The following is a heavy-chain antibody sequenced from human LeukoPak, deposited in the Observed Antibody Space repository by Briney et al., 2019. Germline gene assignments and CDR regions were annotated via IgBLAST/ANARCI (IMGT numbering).Heavy chain of an antibody. Sequence: KTSETLSLTCAVYGGSFSGYYWSWIRQPPGKGLEWIGEINHSGSTNYNPSLKSRVTISVDTSKNQFSLKLSSVTAADTAVYYCATSTALLRDGFDPWGQGTLVTVSS. CDR1: GGSFSGYY. CDR2: INHSGST. CDR3: ATSTALLRDGFDP. J-gene: IGHJ5*02. V-gene: IGHV4-34*01. D-gene: IGHD2-2*01.